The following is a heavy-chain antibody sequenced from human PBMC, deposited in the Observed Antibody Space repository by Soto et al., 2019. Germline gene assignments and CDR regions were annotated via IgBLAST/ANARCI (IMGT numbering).Heavy chain of an antibody. D-gene: IGHD7-27*01. CDR3: ARDLRLLYGGNWGLWFDP. CDR1: GGSISSGDYY. V-gene: IGHV4-30-4*01. CDR2: IYYSGST. J-gene: IGHJ5*02. Sequence: QVQLQESGPGLVKPSQTLSLTCTVSGGSISSGDYYWSWIRQPPGKGLEWIGYIYYSGSTYYNPSLKSRVTISVDTSKNQFSLKLSSVTAADTAVYYCARDLRLLYGGNWGLWFDPWGQGTLVTVSS.